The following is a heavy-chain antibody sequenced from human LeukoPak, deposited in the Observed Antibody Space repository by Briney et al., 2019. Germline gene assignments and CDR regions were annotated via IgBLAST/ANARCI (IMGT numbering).Heavy chain of an antibody. CDR2: ISSNGGST. Sequence: GGSLRLSCAASGLTVSSNHMSWVRQAPGKGLEYVSAISSNGGSTYYANSVKGRFTISRDNSKNTLHLQMGSLRAEDMAVYYCSRDRYSGSPVYYFDYWGQGTLVTVSS. CDR3: SRDRYSGSPVYYFDY. J-gene: IGHJ4*02. V-gene: IGHV3-64*01. D-gene: IGHD1-26*01. CDR1: GLTVSSNH.